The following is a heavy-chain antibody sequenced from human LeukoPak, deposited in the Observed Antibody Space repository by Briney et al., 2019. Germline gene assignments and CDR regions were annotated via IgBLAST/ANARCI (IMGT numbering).Heavy chain of an antibody. CDR3: TRDLMDYDVSTGLHHYYMDV. D-gene: IGHD3-9*01. Sequence: PGGSLKLSCAASGFTFSSGWMSWVRQAPGKGLVWVSRINGDGRNINYADSVRGRFTISRDNAKNTLYLQMNTLRVEDTAVYYCTRDLMDYDVSTGLHHYYMDVWGQGTTVTVSS. V-gene: IGHV3-74*01. CDR2: INGDGRNI. J-gene: IGHJ6*02. CDR1: GFTFSSGW.